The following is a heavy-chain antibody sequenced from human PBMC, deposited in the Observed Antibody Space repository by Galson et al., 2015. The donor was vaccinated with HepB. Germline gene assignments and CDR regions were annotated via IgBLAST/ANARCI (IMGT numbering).Heavy chain of an antibody. D-gene: IGHD2-2*01. J-gene: IGHJ6*02. Sequence: LTCAVYGGSFSGYYWSWIRQPPGKGLEWIGEINHSGSTNYNPSLKSRVTISVDTSKNQFSLKLSSVTAADTAVYYCARGRGSSTSRYYYYYGMDVWGQGTTVTVSS. V-gene: IGHV4-34*01. CDR3: ARGRGSSTSRYYYYYGMDV. CDR1: GGSFSGYY. CDR2: INHSGST.